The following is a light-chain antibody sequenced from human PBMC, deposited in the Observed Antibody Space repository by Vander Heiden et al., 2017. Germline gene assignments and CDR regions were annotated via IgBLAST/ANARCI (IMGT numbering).Light chain of an antibody. J-gene: IGLJ2*01. V-gene: IGLV2-23*01. CDR1: SSDVGSYNL. CDR2: EGS. CDR3: CAYAGSSTVV. Sequence: QSALTQPASVPGSPGQSITIPCTGISSDVGSYNLVSWYQQHPGKAPKLMIYEGSKRPAGVSNRFSGSKSGNTASLTISGLQAEDEADYYCCAYAGSSTVVFGGGTKLTVL.